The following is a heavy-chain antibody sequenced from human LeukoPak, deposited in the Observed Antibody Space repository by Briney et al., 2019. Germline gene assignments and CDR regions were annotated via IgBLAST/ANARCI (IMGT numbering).Heavy chain of an antibody. CDR3: AKDVGEWESLHFFDY. J-gene: IGHJ4*02. D-gene: IGHD1-26*01. V-gene: IGHV3-48*01. CDR2: ISGGSPVI. CDR1: GFSFSMYS. Sequence: GSLRLSCAASGFSFSMYSMNWVRQAPGKGLEWVSHISGGSPVIDYADSVKGRFTISRENAKNSLYLQMNSLRAEDTAVYYCAKDVGEWESLHFFDYWGQGTLVTVSS.